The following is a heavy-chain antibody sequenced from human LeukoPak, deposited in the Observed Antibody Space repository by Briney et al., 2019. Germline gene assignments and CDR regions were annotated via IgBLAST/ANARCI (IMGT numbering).Heavy chain of an antibody. CDR3: ARQWGYDFWSGYLYYYYYYMDV. CDR2: IYTSGST. D-gene: IGHD3-3*01. J-gene: IGHJ6*03. CDR1: GGSLSSYY. V-gene: IGHV4-4*09. Sequence: SETLSLTRTVSGGSLSSYYCSWLRPPPGRGLECIGYIYTSGSTNYNPSLKSRVTISGDTSKNQFSLKLSSVTAADTAVYHCARQWGYDFWSGYLYYYYYYMDVWGKGTTVTVSS.